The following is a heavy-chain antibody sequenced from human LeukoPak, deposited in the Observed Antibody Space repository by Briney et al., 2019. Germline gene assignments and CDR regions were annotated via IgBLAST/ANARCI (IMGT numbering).Heavy chain of an antibody. CDR1: GYAFTGYY. V-gene: IGHV1-2*02. CDR2: INPNSGGT. CDR3: ALTLTLYYFDY. J-gene: IGHJ4*02. Sequence: EASVKVSCKASGYAFTGYYMHWVRQAPGQGLEWMGWINPNSGGTNYAQKFQGRVTMTRDTSISTAYMELSRLRSDDTAVYYCALTLTLYYFDYWGQGTLVTVSS.